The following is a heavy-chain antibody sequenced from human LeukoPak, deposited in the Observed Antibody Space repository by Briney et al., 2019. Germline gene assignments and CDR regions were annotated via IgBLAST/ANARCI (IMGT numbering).Heavy chain of an antibody. J-gene: IGHJ4*02. D-gene: IGHD3-9*01. Sequence: PSETLSLTCIVSGASISSYYWSWIRQPPGKGLEWIGEINHSGSTNYNPSLKSRVTISVDTSKNQFSLKLSSVTAADTAVYYCARVEAGYYPIPFDYWGQGTLVTVSS. CDR2: INHSGST. CDR3: ARVEAGYYPIPFDY. V-gene: IGHV4-34*01. CDR1: GASISSYY.